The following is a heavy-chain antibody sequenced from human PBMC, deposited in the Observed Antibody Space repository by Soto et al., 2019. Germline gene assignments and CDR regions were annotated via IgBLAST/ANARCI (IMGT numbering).Heavy chain of an antibody. CDR1: GFTFSNAW. Sequence: EVQLVESGGGFVKPGGSLRLSCAASGFTFSNAWMTWVRQAPGKGLEWVGRSKSKTDGGATDYPAPVKGTFTISRDDSKNTLNMQMDSLRTEDTAVYYGSRQISHSSGFDYWGQGTLVTVSS. CDR2: SKSKTDGGAT. J-gene: IGHJ4*02. V-gene: IGHV3-15*07. D-gene: IGHD6-19*01. CDR3: SRQISHSSGFDY.